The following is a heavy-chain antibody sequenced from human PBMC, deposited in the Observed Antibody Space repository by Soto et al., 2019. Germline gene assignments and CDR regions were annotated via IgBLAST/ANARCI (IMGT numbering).Heavy chain of an antibody. CDR2: ISSSSSYT. Sequence: GGSLRLSCAASGFTFSDYYMSWIRQAPGKGLEWVSYISSSSSYTNYADSVKGRFTISRDNSKNTLYLQMNSLRAEDTAVYYCAKDGLTMIVVVITYYFDYWGQGTLVTVSS. CDR1: GFTFSDYY. D-gene: IGHD3-22*01. V-gene: IGHV3-11*05. J-gene: IGHJ4*02. CDR3: AKDGLTMIVVVITYYFDY.